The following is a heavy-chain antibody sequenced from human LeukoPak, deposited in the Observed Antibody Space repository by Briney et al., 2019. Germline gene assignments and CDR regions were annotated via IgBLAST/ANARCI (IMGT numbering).Heavy chain of an antibody. CDR3: TRGYSGIDIYAFDI. Sequence: GGSLRLSCAASGSGFTFSDHYIDWVRQAPGKGLEWVGRTGNKANSVTTEYAASVQGRFTISRDDSKNSVYLQMHSQKTEDTAVYYCTRGYSGIDIYAFDIWGQGTMVTVSS. CDR1: GSGFTFSDHY. CDR2: TGNKANSVTT. V-gene: IGHV3-72*01. D-gene: IGHD1-26*01. J-gene: IGHJ3*02.